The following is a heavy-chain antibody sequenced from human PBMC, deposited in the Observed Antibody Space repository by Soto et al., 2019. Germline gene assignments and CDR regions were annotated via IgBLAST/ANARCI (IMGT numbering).Heavy chain of an antibody. CDR1: GFTFSSYG. J-gene: IGHJ6*02. V-gene: IGHV3-30*18. D-gene: IGHD2-15*01. CDR3: AKYGGHRVVVAATPNYYGMDV. CDR2: ISYDGSNK. Sequence: PGGSLRLSCAASGFTFSSYGMHWVRQAPGKGLEWVAVISYDGSNKYYADSVKGRFTISRDNSKNTLYLQMNSLRAEDTAVYYCAKYGGHRVVVAATPNYYGMDVWGQGTTVTVSS.